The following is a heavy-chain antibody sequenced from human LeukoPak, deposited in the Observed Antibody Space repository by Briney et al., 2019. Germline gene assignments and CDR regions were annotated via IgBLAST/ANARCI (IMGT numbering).Heavy chain of an antibody. D-gene: IGHD6-19*01. V-gene: IGHV4-59*01. CDR3: GRLWGSSGWYLILGFDY. J-gene: IGHJ4*02. CDR1: GGSISSYY. CDR2: IYYSGST. Sequence: PSETLSLTCTVSGGSISSYYWSWIRQPPGKGLEWIGYIYYSGSTNYNPSLKSRVTISVDTSRNQFSLKLSSVTAAATAVCYRGRLWGSSGWYLILGFDYWAQGPLVTVSS.